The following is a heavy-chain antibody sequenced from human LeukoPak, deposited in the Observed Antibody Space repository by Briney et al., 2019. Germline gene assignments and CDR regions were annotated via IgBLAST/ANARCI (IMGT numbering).Heavy chain of an antibody. J-gene: IGHJ6*02. CDR1: GYTSTSYA. Sequence: ASVKVSCKASGYTSTSYAMHWVRQAPGQRLEWMGWINAGNGNTKYSQKFQGRVTITGDTSASTAYMELSSLRSEDTAVYYCTTWNYYYYGMDVWGPGTTVTVSS. CDR2: INAGNGNT. V-gene: IGHV1-3*01. D-gene: IGHD1-1*01. CDR3: TTWNYYYYGMDV.